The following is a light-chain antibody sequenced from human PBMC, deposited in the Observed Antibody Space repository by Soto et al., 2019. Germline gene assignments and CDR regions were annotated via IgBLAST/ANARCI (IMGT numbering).Light chain of an antibody. J-gene: IGKJ4*01. CDR1: QGVSRH. CDR3: QQYHQWPLT. Sequence: EIVMTQSPAPLSLSPGERATLSCRASQGVSRHLAWYQQKPGQAPRLLIYAASTRAAGVPARFSGSGSGTEVTLTISSLQSEDFTVYSCQQYHQWPLTFGGGTKVEI. CDR2: AAS. V-gene: IGKV3D-15*01.